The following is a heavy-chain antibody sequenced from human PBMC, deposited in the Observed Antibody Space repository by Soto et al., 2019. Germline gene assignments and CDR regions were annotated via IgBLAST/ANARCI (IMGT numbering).Heavy chain of an antibody. CDR3: ARGAEYDSSGYYYVGY. V-gene: IGHV4-4*02. Sequence: QVQLQESGPGLVKPSGTLSLTCAVSGGSISSSNWWSWVRQPPGKGLEWIGEIYHSGSTNYNPSLTSRVTRSVDKSKNQFSLKLSSVTAADTAVYYCARGAEYDSSGYYYVGYWGQGTLVTVSS. D-gene: IGHD3-22*01. J-gene: IGHJ4*02. CDR1: GGSISSSNW. CDR2: IYHSGST.